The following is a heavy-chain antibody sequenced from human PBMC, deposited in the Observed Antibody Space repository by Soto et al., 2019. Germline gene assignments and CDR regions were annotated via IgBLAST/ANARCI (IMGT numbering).Heavy chain of an antibody. CDR1: GYTFTSYY. Sequence: VASVKVSCKASGYTFTSYYMHWVRQAPGQGLEWMGMINPSGGSTSYAQKFQGRVTMTRDTSTSTVYMELSSLRSEDTAVYYCAREFTMVRGVKTAYYYYYGMDVWGQGTTVTVSS. V-gene: IGHV1-46*01. CDR2: INPSGGST. J-gene: IGHJ6*02. CDR3: AREFTMVRGVKTAYYYYYGMDV. D-gene: IGHD3-10*01.